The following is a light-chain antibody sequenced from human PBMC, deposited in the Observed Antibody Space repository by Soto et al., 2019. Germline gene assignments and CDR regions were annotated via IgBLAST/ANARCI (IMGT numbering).Light chain of an antibody. CDR1: SSDVGNYNY. CDR3: TSPTPGSLYV. V-gene: IGLV2-14*01. J-gene: IGLJ1*01. Sequence: QSLLTHPASLSGSPGQSITISCTGTSSDVGNYNYVFWYQQYPGRVPKLLIYMVSNRASGVSNRFSGSKSGNTASLTISGLQAEDEADYFCTSPTPGSLYVFGTGTKVTVL. CDR2: MVS.